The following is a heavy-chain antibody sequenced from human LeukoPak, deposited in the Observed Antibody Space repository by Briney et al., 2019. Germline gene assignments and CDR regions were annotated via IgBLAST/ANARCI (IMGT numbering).Heavy chain of an antibody. CDR1: EFTFSNAW. D-gene: IGHD3-22*01. Sequence: GGSLRLSCAASEFTFSNAWMSRVRQAPGKGLEWVGRIKSKTGGGTTDYAAPVKGRFTVSRDDSENTLYLQMNSLRAEDTAVYYCAKSGPWTMIVAGDAFDIWGQGTMVTVSS. CDR2: IKSKTGGGTT. CDR3: AKSGPWTMIVAGDAFDI. V-gene: IGHV3-15*01. J-gene: IGHJ3*02.